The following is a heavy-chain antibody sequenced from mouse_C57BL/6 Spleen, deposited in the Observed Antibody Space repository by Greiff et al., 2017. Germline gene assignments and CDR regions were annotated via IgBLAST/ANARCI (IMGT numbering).Heavy chain of an antibody. CDR3: ARQYYGYYFDY. V-gene: IGHV5-9*01. J-gene: IGHJ2*01. D-gene: IGHD1-1*01. Sequence: EVQGVESGGGLVKPGGSLKLSCAASGFTFSSYTMSWVRQTPEKRLEWDATISGGGGNTYYPDSVKGRFTISRDNAKNTLYLQMSSLRSEDTALYYCARQYYGYYFDYWGQGTTLTVSS. CDR1: GFTFSSYT. CDR2: ISGGGGNT.